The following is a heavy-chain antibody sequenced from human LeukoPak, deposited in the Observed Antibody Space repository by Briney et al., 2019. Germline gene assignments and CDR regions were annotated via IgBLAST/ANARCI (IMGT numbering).Heavy chain of an antibody. D-gene: IGHD6-19*01. V-gene: IGHV3-7*03. Sequence: GGSLRLSCAASGFTFSSYWMSWVRQAPGKGLEWVAVIKQDGCEKYYVDSVKGRFTISRDNSNNTLYLQMNSLRVEDTAVYYCAKSRVAVAAPRNWFEPWGQGTLVTVSS. CDR1: GFTFSSYW. CDR2: IKQDGCEK. CDR3: AKSRVAVAAPRNWFEP. J-gene: IGHJ5*02.